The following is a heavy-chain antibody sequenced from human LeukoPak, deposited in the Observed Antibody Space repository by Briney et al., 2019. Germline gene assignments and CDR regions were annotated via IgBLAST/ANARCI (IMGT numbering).Heavy chain of an antibody. CDR2: ISSSSSYI. D-gene: IGHD6-13*01. CDR1: GFTFSNYS. CDR3: ARPLQQLVAFDI. V-gene: IGHV3-21*01. Sequence: PGGSLRLSCAASGFTFSNYSMNWVRQAPGKGLEWVSSISSSSSYIYYADSVKGRFTISRDNAKNSLYLQMNSLGAEDTAVYYCARPLQQLVAFDIWGQGTMVTVSS. J-gene: IGHJ3*02.